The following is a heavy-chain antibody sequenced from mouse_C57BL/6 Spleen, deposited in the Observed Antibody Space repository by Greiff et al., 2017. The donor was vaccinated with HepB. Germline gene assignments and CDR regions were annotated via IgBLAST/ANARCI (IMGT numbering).Heavy chain of an antibody. CDR2: IDPENGDT. CDR1: GFNIKDDY. Sequence: EVQLQQSGAELVRPGASVKLSCTASGFNIKDDYMHWVKQRPEQGLEWIGWIDPENGDTEYASKFQGKATITADTSSNTASLQLRSLTSEDTAVYYCTRYSNPLRDFDVWGTGTTVTVSS. V-gene: IGHV14-4*01. D-gene: IGHD2-5*01. J-gene: IGHJ1*03. CDR3: TRYSNPLRDFDV.